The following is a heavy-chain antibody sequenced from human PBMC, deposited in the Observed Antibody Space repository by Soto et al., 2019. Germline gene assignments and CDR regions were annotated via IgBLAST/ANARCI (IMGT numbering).Heavy chain of an antibody. V-gene: IGHV1-24*01. CDR2: FDPEDGET. CDR3: ATDSPATAYYYYYGMDV. CDR1: GYTLTELS. Sequence: GASVKVSCKASGYTLTELSMHWVRQAPGKGLEWMGGFDPEDGETIYAQKFQGRVTMTEDTSTDTAYMELSSLRSEDTAVYYCATDSPATAYYYYYGMDVWGQGTTVTVSS. J-gene: IGHJ6*02.